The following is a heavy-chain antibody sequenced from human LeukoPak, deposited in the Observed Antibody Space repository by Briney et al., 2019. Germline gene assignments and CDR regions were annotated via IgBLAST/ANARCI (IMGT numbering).Heavy chain of an antibody. Sequence: GGSLRLSCAASGFIFSSYNMNWVRRAPGKGLEWASSISSSSSYIYYGDSVKGRFSISRDNAKNSLYLQMNSLRAEDTATYYCARDGYSSSSFDFWGQGTLVTVSS. D-gene: IGHD6-6*01. CDR1: GFIFSSYN. V-gene: IGHV3-21*01. J-gene: IGHJ4*02. CDR3: ARDGYSSSSFDF. CDR2: ISSSSSYI.